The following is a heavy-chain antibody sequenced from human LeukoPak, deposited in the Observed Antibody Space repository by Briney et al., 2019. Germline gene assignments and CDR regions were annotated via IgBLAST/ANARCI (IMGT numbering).Heavy chain of an antibody. CDR1: GYTFTSYA. CDR3: ATDRGWRTSGYYLYYFEY. D-gene: IGHD3-3*01. V-gene: IGHV1-3*01. Sequence: ASVKVSCKASGYTFTSYAMHWVRQAPGQRLEWMGWINAGNGNTKYSQKFQGRVTITRDTSASTAYMELSSLRSEDTAVYYCATDRGWRTSGYYLYYFEYWGQGTLVTYSS. J-gene: IGHJ4*02. CDR2: INAGNGNT.